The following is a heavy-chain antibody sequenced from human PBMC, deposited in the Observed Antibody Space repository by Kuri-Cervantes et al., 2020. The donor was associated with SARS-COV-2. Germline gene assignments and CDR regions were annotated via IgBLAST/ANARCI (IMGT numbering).Heavy chain of an antibody. J-gene: IGHJ6*03. D-gene: IGHD3/OR15-3a*01. CDR2: IYYGGST. V-gene: IGHV4-39*07. CDR1: GGSISSSSYY. Sequence: SETLSLTCTVSGGSISSSSYYWGWIRQPPGKGLEWIGSIYYGGSTYYNPSLKSRVTISVDTSKNQFSLKLSSVTAADTAVYYCARVDGLGYYYYYMDVWGKGTTVTVSS. CDR3: ARVDGLGYYYYYMDV.